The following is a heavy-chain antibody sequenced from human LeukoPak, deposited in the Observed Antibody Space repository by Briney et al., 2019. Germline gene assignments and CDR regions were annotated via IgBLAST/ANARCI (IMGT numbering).Heavy chain of an antibody. CDR1: GFTSSSSS. D-gene: IGHD3-10*01. CDR3: ARDPHHFGSESTTGY. J-gene: IGHJ4*02. Sequence: GGSLRLSCAASGFTSSSSSMNWVRQAPGKGLEWLSYISSGSSTTYFADSVKGRFTISRDNAKNSLFLQMNSLRAEDTAVYYCARDPHHFGSESTTGYWGQGTLVTVSS. V-gene: IGHV3-48*01. CDR2: ISSGSSTT.